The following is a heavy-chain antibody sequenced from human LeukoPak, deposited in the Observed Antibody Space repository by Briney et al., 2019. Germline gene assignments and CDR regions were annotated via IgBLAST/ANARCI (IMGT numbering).Heavy chain of an antibody. V-gene: IGHV1-69*06. D-gene: IGHD6-6*01. J-gene: IGHJ5*02. CDR2: IIPIFGTA. CDR3: ARDEGIAARWFDP. CDR1: GGTFSSYA. Sequence: SVKVSCKASGGTFSSYAISWVRQAPGQGLEWMGGIIPIFGTANYAQKFQGRVTITADKSTSTAYMELSSLRSEDTAVYYCARDEGIAARWFDPWGQGTLVTVSS.